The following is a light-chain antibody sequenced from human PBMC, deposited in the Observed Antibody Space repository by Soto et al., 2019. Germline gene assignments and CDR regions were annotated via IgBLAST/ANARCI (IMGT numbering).Light chain of an antibody. J-gene: IGKJ2*01. CDR2: GAS. V-gene: IGKV1-39*01. CDR1: QNINKN. Sequence: DIQMTQSPSSLSASVGDSVTISCRASQNINKNLNWYQQKSGKAPNLLIYGASNFQSGVPSRFRGSGSGTDFTLAISDLQPEDFATYYCQQSFHTPYTFGQGTKLEI. CDR3: QQSFHTPYT.